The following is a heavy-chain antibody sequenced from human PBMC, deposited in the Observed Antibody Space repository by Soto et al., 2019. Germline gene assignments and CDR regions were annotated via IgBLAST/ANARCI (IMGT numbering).Heavy chain of an antibody. CDR1: GFTFSSYG. CDR2: IWYDGSNK. D-gene: IGHD2-2*01. V-gene: IGHV3-33*01. Sequence: PGGSLRLSCAASGFTFSSYGMHWVRQAPGKGLEWVAFIWYDGSNKYYADSVKGRLTISRDNSKNTLYLQMNSLRVEDTAVYHCARGGGYCSRSSYNHSSSGMDVWGKGTTVTVSS. J-gene: IGHJ6*04. CDR3: ARGGGYCSRSSYNHSSSGMDV.